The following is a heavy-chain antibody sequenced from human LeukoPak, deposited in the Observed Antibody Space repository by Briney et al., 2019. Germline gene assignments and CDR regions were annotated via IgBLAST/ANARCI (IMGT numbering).Heavy chain of an antibody. CDR3: ATVLQEDVGAFDI. D-gene: IGHD3-10*02. CDR1: GYTLTELS. Sequence: VASVKVSCKVSGYTLTELSMHWVRQAPGKGLEWMGGFDPEDGETIYAQKFQGRVTMTEDTSTDTAYMELSSLRSEDTAVYYCATVLQEDVGAFDIWGQGTMATVSS. V-gene: IGHV1-24*01. J-gene: IGHJ3*02. CDR2: FDPEDGET.